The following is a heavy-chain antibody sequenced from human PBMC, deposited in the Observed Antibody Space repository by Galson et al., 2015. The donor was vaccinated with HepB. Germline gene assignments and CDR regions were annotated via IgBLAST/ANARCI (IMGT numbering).Heavy chain of an antibody. D-gene: IGHD2-15*01. Sequence: SLRLSCAASGFRLGSHWMSWIRQAPGQGLEWVANIKDDGSEKHYVDSVKGRFTISRDNGKNSLYLQMNRLRVDDTAVYYCAREPGSSGGWSFDHWGQGALVTVSS. CDR2: IKDDGSEK. V-gene: IGHV3-7*03. J-gene: IGHJ4*02. CDR1: GFRLGSHW. CDR3: AREPGSSGGWSFDH.